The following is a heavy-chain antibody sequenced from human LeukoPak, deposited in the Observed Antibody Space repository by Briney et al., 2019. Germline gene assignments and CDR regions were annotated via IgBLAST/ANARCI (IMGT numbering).Heavy chain of an antibody. CDR2: INHSGST. V-gene: IGHV4-34*09. Sequence: SETLSLTCAVYGGSLSGYYWSWIRQPPGKGLEWIGEINHSGSTNYNPSLKSRVTISVDTSKNQFSLKLSSVTAADTVVYYCARDMTDWWFDPWGQGTLVTVSS. CDR3: ARDMTDWWFDP. CDR1: GGSLSGYY. D-gene: IGHD3-9*01. J-gene: IGHJ5*02.